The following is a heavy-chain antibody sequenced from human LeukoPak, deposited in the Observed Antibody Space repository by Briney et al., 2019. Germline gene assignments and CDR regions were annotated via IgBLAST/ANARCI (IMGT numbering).Heavy chain of an antibody. D-gene: IGHD4-17*01. V-gene: IGHV5-51*01. CDR2: IYPGDSDT. CDR1: GYRFSDYW. CDR3: ARHPGGSVTTPFDY. Sequence: GESLKISCKGSGYRFSDYWIGWVRQMPGKGLEWMGIIYPGDSDTRYSPSFQGQATISADKSISTAYLQWSSLKASDTAMYYCARHPGGSVTTPFDYWGQGTLVTVSS. J-gene: IGHJ4*02.